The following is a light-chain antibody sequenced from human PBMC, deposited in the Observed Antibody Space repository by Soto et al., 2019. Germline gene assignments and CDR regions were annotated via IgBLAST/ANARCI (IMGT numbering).Light chain of an antibody. V-gene: IGKV3-11*01. Sequence: EIVLTQSPATLSWSPGERATLSCRASQSFSSYLAWYQQKPGQAPRLVIYDASKRATGIPARFSGRGSGTDFTLTISSLEPEDFAVYYCQQRSNWPPVITFGQGTRLEIK. CDR2: DAS. J-gene: IGKJ5*01. CDR1: QSFSSY. CDR3: QQRSNWPPVIT.